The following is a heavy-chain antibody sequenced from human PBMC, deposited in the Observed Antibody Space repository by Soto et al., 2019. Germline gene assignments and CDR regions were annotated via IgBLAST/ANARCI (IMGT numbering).Heavy chain of an antibody. CDR2: IYYSGST. Sequence: SETLSLTCTVSGGSISSYYWSWIRQPAGKGLEWIGYIYYSGSTNYNPSLKSRVTISVDTSKNQFSLKLSSVTAADTAVYYCARGRDHWNYRENWFDPWGQGTLVTVSS. J-gene: IGHJ5*02. V-gene: IGHV4-59*01. CDR1: GGSISSYY. D-gene: IGHD1-7*01. CDR3: ARGRDHWNYRENWFDP.